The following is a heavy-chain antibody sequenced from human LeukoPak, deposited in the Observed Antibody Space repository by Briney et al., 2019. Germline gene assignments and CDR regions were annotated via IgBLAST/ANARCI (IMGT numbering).Heavy chain of an antibody. CDR2: ISYDGSNE. D-gene: IGHD3/OR15-3a*01. Sequence: GGSLRLSCAASGFTFSSYGMHWVRQAPGKGLEWVAVISYDGSNEYYADSVKGRFIISRDNSKNALSLQLNSLRPEDTALYYCAKHFCTGLDCSLFDSWGQGTLVTVSS. J-gene: IGHJ4*02. CDR1: GFTFSSYG. V-gene: IGHV3-30*18. CDR3: AKHFCTGLDCSLFDS.